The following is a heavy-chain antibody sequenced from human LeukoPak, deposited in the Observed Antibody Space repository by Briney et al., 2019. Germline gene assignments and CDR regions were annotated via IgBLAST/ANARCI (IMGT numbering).Heavy chain of an antibody. CDR3: ARDPSGSGWYDY. CDR2: IWYDGSNK. V-gene: IGHV3-33*01. D-gene: IGHD6-19*01. J-gene: IGHJ4*02. CDR1: GFTFSSYG. Sequence: PGRSLRLSCAASGFTFSSYGMHWVRQAPGKGLEWVAVIWYDGSNKYYADSVKGRFTISRDNSKNTLYLQMNSLRAEDTAVYYCARDPSGSGWYDYWGQGTLVTVSS.